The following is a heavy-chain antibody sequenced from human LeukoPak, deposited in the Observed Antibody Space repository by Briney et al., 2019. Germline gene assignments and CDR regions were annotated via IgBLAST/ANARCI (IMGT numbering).Heavy chain of an antibody. Sequence: GGSLRLSCAASGFTFSTNAMSWVRQAPGKGLEWVSGILGSGSSTYYADSVKGRFTISRDNSKNTVYLQMNSLRADDTAVYYCARCRDGYNFDYWGRGTLVTVSS. J-gene: IGHJ4*02. V-gene: IGHV3-23*01. D-gene: IGHD5-24*01. CDR3: ARCRDGYNFDY. CDR1: GFTFSTNA. CDR2: ILGSGSST.